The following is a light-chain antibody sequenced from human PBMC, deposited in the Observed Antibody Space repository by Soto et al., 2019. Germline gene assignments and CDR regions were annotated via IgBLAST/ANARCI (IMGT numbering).Light chain of an antibody. CDR2: EVS. V-gene: IGLV2-14*01. CDR3: SSYTSTSTLEV. CDR1: SSDVGGYNY. Sequence: QSVLTQPDSVSGSPGQSITISCTGTSSDVGGYNYVSWYQQHPGKAPKLMIYEVSNRPSGVSNRFSGSKSGNTASLTISGLQTEDEADYYCSSYTSTSTLEVFGTGTKLTV. J-gene: IGLJ1*01.